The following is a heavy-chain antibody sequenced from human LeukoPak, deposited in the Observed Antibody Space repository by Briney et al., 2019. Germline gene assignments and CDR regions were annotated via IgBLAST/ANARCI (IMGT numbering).Heavy chain of an antibody. J-gene: IGHJ4*02. Sequence: GGSLRLSCAASGFTFGSYAVSWVRQAPGKGLEWVSVISGSGGTTDYADSVKGRFTISRDNSKNTLYLQMNSLRAEDTAVYYCAKDIRVYIVVAGTDWGQGTLVTVSS. CDR1: GFTFGSYA. D-gene: IGHD6-19*01. CDR2: ISGSGGTT. V-gene: IGHV3-23*01. CDR3: AKDIRVYIVVAGTD.